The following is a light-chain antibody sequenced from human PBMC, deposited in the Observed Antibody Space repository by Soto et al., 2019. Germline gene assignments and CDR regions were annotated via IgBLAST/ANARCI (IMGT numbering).Light chain of an antibody. Sequence: DVPMTQSPSTLSASVGDRVTITCRASQTINNWLAWYQQRPGKAPTLLIYKTSTLETGVPSRFSGSGSGTDFTLTISGLQPEDFAIYYCQQYNTSPWTFGQGTRVES. J-gene: IGKJ1*01. CDR3: QQYNTSPWT. CDR1: QTINNW. V-gene: IGKV1-5*03. CDR2: KTS.